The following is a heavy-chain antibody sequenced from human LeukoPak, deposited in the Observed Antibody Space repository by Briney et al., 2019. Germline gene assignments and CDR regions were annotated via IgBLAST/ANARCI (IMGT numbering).Heavy chain of an antibody. Sequence: PGGSLRLTCVASGFTFSNYNMNWVRQAPGKGLEWVSYISSSSSTIYYADSVKGRFTISRDNAKNSLYLQMNSLRAEDTAVYYCARDSYLGYCSGGSCCKDHWGQGTLVTVSS. CDR2: ISSSSSTI. J-gene: IGHJ4*02. V-gene: IGHV3-48*01. D-gene: IGHD2-15*01. CDR3: ARDSYLGYCSGGSCCKDH. CDR1: GFTFSNYN.